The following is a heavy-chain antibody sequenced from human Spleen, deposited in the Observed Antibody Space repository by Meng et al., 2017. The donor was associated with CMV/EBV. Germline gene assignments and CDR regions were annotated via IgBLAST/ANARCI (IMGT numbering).Heavy chain of an antibody. CDR2: ISSGGRYI. J-gene: IGHJ5*02. Sequence: GESLKISCAASGCTFSSYWMSWVRQAPGKGLEWVSSISSGGRYIYYVDSVKGRFTISRDNAKNSLYLQMDSLRVEDTAVYYCARDTKPHDNWNYFPHPNWFDPWGQGTLVTVSS. CDR1: GCTFSSYW. CDR3: ARDTKPHDNWNYFPHPNWFDP. D-gene: IGHD1-7*01. V-gene: IGHV3-21*01.